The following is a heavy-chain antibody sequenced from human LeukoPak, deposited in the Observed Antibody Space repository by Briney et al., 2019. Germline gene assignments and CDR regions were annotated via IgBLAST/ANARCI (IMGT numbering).Heavy chain of an antibody. CDR3: ARDLEQLVLLFESGGFDP. CDR2: INPSGGST. Sequence: GASVKVSCKASGYTFTSYYMHWVRQAPGQGLEWMGIINPSGGSTSYAQKFQGRVTMTRDMSTSTVYMELSSLRSEDTAVYYCARDLEQLVLLFESGGFDPWGQGTLVTVSS. J-gene: IGHJ5*02. CDR1: GYTFTSYY. D-gene: IGHD6-6*01. V-gene: IGHV1-46*01.